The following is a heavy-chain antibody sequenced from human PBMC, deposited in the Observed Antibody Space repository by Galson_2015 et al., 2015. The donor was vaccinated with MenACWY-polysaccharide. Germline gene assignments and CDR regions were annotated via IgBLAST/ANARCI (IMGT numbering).Heavy chain of an antibody. J-gene: IGHJ5*02. Sequence: SLRLSCAASGFTFSSYWMHWVRQAPGKGLVWVSRTNGDGGATDYADSVKGRFTISRANAKNPLYLQMNSLRAEDTAVYSCARAGAKYCRGGNCFFNWFDPWGQGTLVTVSS. CDR3: ARAGAKYCRGGNCFFNWFDP. D-gene: IGHD2-15*01. CDR2: TNGDGGAT. V-gene: IGHV3-74*01. CDR1: GFTFSSYW.